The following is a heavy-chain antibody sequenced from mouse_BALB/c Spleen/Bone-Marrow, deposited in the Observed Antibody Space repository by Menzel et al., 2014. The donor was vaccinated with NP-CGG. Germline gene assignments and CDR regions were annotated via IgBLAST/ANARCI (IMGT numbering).Heavy chain of an antibody. CDR3: TRGDYYGSSSFAY. CDR1: GYAFTNYL. V-gene: IGHV1-54*01. CDR2: INPGSAGT. Sequence: VQVVESGAELVRPGTSVKVSCKASGYAFTNYLIEWVKQRPGQGLEWIGMINPGSAGTNYNEKFKGKATLTADKSSSTAYMQLSSPTSEDSAVYYCTRGDYYGSSSFAYWGQGTLVTVSA. J-gene: IGHJ3*01. D-gene: IGHD1-1*01.